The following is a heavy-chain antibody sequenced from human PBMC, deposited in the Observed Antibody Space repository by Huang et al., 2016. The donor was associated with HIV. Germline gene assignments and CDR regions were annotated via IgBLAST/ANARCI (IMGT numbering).Heavy chain of an antibody. Sequence: VESGGRLVQPGGSIRLSCVGSTFRFGAYWMSWVRQSPGKGLEWVANIKQDESEKYYVDSVKGRFNISRDNAKKVLFLEMNKVRVEDTATYYCATKTAAMDIWGQGTTVTVS. CDR2: IKQDESEK. CDR1: TFRFGAYW. CDR3: ATKTAAMDI. V-gene: IGHV3-7*01. D-gene: IGHD1-7*01. J-gene: IGHJ6*02.